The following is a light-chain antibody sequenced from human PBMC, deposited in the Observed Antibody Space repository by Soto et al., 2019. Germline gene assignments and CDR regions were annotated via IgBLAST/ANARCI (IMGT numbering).Light chain of an antibody. CDR2: DVS. J-gene: IGLJ1*01. CDR1: SSDVGDYNY. Sequence: QSALTQPPSASGSPGQSVTISCTGTSSDVGDYNYVSWYQQHPGKAPKLMIYDVSKRPSGVPDRFSGSKSDNTASLTVSGLQAEDEADYYCSSYAGSKGYVFGTGTKLTVL. V-gene: IGLV2-8*01. CDR3: SSYAGSKGYV.